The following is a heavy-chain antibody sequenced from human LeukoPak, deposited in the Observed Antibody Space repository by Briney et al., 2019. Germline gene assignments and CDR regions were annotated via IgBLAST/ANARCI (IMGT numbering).Heavy chain of an antibody. CDR3: ARYRRLATTYFDY. Sequence: ASVKVSCKASGYTFTSYDINWVRQATGQGLKWMGWMNPNSGNTGYAQKFQGRVTITRNTSISTAYMELSSLRSEDTAVYYCARYRRLATTYFDYWGQGTLVTVSS. CDR1: GYTFTSYD. CDR2: MNPNSGNT. D-gene: IGHD5-24*01. V-gene: IGHV1-8*03. J-gene: IGHJ4*02.